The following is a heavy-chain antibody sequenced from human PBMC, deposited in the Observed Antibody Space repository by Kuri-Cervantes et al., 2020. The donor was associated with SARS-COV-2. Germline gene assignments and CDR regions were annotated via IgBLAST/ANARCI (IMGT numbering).Heavy chain of an antibody. CDR2: ISSNGGST. J-gene: IGHJ6*02. V-gene: IGHV3-64D*08. CDR3: VKVTTYYDFWSGYSYGMDV. Sequence: GESLKISCSASGLTFSSYAMHWVRQAPGKGLEYVSAISSNGGSTYYADSVKGRFTISRDNSKNTLYLQMSSLRAEDTAVYYCVKVTTYYDFWSGYSYGMDVWGQGTTVTVSS. CDR1: GLTFSSYA. D-gene: IGHD3-3*01.